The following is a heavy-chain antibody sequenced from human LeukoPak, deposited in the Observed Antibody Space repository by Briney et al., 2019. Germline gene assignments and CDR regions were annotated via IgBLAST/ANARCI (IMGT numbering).Heavy chain of an antibody. CDR1: GFTVSSNY. Sequence: GGSLRLSCAASGFTVSSNYVNWVRQAPGKGLEWVSVIYSGGSTYYADSVKGRFTISRDNSKNTLYLQMNSLRAEDTAVYYCARDRSGWFVFDYWGQGTLVTVSS. CDR2: IYSGGST. CDR3: ARDRSGWFVFDY. V-gene: IGHV3-66*01. D-gene: IGHD6-19*01. J-gene: IGHJ4*02.